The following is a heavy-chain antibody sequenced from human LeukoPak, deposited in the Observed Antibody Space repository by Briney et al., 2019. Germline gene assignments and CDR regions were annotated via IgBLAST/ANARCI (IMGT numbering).Heavy chain of an antibody. CDR3: ARGLAPCEYNWFDP. J-gene: IGHJ5*02. CDR1: GYTFSSYG. Sequence: WASVKVSCKASGYTFSSYGISWVRQAPGQGLEWMGWISADNGNTNYVQKLQGRVTMTTDTSTSTAYMELRSLRSDDTAVYYCARGLAPCEYNWFDPWGQGTLVTVSS. CDR2: ISADNGNT. V-gene: IGHV1-18*01.